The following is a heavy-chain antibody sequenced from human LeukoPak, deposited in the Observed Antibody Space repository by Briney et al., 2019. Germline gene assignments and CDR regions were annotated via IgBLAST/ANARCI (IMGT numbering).Heavy chain of an antibody. J-gene: IGHJ4*02. CDR2: IYYSGST. V-gene: IGHV4-59*01. CDR3: AREIDCSGGSCDDY. CDR1: GGSISGYY. Sequence: SETLSLTCTVSGGSISGYYWSWIRQPPGKGLECIGYIYYSGSTNYNPSLKSRVTISVDTSKNQFSLKLSSVTPADTAVYYCAREIDCSGGSCDDYWGQETLVTVSS. D-gene: IGHD2-15*01.